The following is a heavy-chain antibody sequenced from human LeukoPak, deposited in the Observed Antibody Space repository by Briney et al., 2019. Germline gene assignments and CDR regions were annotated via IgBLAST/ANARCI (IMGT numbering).Heavy chain of an antibody. V-gene: IGHV3-74*01. J-gene: IGHJ4*02. CDR2: INTDGTVT. CDR3: ATKQWLAPPPDS. Sequence: PGGSLRLSCAASGFTFSKYWMLWLRQATGKGLESVSLINTDGTVTTYADYVKGRFTVSRDNADNTMFLQMNSVRDEDTAVYYCATKQWLAPPPDSWGQGTPVTVS. D-gene: IGHD6-19*01. CDR1: GFTFSKYW.